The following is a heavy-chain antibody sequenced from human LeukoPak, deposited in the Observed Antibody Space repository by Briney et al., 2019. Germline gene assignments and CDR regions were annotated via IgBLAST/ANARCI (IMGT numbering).Heavy chain of an antibody. CDR1: GGSISSYY. Sequence: PSETLSLTCTVSGGSISSYYWSWIRQPAGKGLEWIGRIYTSGSTNYNPSLKSRVTMSVDTSKNQFSLELSSVTAADTAVYYCARGVRDFWSGYPYFDYWGQGTLVTVSS. CDR2: IYTSGST. J-gene: IGHJ4*02. CDR3: ARGVRDFWSGYPYFDY. D-gene: IGHD3-3*01. V-gene: IGHV4-4*07.